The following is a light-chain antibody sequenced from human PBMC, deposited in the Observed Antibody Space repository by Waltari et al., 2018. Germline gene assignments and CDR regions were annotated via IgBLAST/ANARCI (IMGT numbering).Light chain of an antibody. V-gene: IGKV1-9*01. CDR3: QQFDGYPFT. CDR2: AAS. J-gene: IGKJ3*01. Sequence: DIQLTQSPSLLSASVGDRVTMACRASQGISRYLAWYQQKPGKAPKPLIYAASTLQSGVPSRFSGSGSGTEFSLTISSLQPEDFATYYCQQFDGYPFTFGPGTKVDIK. CDR1: QGISRY.